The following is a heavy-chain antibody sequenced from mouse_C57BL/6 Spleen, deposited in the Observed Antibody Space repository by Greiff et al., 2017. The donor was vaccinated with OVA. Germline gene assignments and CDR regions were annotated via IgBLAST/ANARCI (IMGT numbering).Heavy chain of an antibody. CDR3: ARGGLDYDGYFDV. D-gene: IGHD2-3*01. CDR1: GYTFTSYG. CDR2: IYIGNGYT. V-gene: IGHV1-58*01. Sequence: VHVKQSGAELVRPGSSVKMSCKTSGYTFTSYGINWVKQRPGQGLEWIGYIYIGNGYTEYNEKFKGKATLTSDTSSSTAYMQLSSLTSEDSAIYFCARGGLDYDGYFDVWGTGTTVTVSS. J-gene: IGHJ1*03.